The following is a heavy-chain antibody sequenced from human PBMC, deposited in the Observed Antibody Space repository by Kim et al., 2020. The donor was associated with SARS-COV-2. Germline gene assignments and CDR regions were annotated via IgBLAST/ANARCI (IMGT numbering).Heavy chain of an antibody. J-gene: IGHJ4*02. Sequence: GGSLRLSCAASGFTFSSYAMSWVRQAPGKGLEWVSAISGSGGSTYYADSVKGRFTISRDNSKNTLYLQMNSLRAEDTAVYYCAKWPSLRGYDYVWGSVAGYFDYWGQGTLVTVSS. D-gene: IGHD3-16*01. CDR1: GFTFSSYA. CDR3: AKWPSLRGYDYVWGSVAGYFDY. V-gene: IGHV3-23*01. CDR2: ISGSGGST.